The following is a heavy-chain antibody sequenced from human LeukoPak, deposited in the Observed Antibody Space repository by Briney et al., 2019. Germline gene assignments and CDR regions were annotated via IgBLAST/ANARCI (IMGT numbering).Heavy chain of an antibody. CDR3: AKDGLVATIGIDY. D-gene: IGHD5-12*01. CDR1: GFTFSSYG. J-gene: IGHJ4*02. Sequence: PGGSLRLSCAASGFTFSSYGMHWVRQAPGKGLEWVAVISYDGSNKYYADSVKGRFTISRDNSKNTLYLQMNSLRAEDTAVYYCAKDGLVATIGIDYWGQGTLVTVSS. CDR2: ISYDGSNK. V-gene: IGHV3-30*18.